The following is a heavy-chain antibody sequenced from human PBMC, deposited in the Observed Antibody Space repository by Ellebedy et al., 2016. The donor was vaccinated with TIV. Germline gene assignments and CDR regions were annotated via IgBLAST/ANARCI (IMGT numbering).Heavy chain of an antibody. Sequence: AASVKVSCKSSGYTFIDYGVTWVRQAPGQGLDWMGWVSAYSGNTNYAQKLQGRVTMTTDTSTSTAYMELRSLRSDDPAVYYCARDQGIAVAGTSDYWGQGTLVTVSS. CDR3: ARDQGIAVAGTSDY. CDR2: VSAYSGNT. CDR1: GYTFIDYG. J-gene: IGHJ4*02. D-gene: IGHD6-19*01. V-gene: IGHV1-18*01.